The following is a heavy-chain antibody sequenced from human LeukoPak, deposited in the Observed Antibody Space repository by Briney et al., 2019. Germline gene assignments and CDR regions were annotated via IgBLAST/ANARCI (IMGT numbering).Heavy chain of an antibody. CDR3: ARNDYSNYDPPYYYYYYMDV. Sequence: GGPLRLSCAASGFTFSSDWMSWVRQAPGKGLEWVANIKQDGSEKYYVDSVKGRFTISRDNAKNSLYLQMNSLRAEDTAVYYCARNDYSNYDPPYYYYYYMDVWGKGTTVTVSS. V-gene: IGHV3-7*01. CDR2: IKQDGSEK. CDR1: GFTFSSDW. J-gene: IGHJ6*03. D-gene: IGHD4-11*01.